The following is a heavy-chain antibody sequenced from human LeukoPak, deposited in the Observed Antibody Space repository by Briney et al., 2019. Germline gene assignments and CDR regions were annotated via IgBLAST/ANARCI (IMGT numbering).Heavy chain of an antibody. CDR1: GFTFSSYW. CDR3: ARAYGSGSYYPSLYFDY. D-gene: IGHD3-10*01. CDR2: IKQDGSEK. V-gene: IGHV3-7*01. J-gene: IGHJ4*02. Sequence: PGGSLRLSCAASGFTFSSYWMSWVRQAPGKGLEWVANIKQDGSEKYYVDSVKGRFTISRDNAKNSLYLQMNSLRAEDTAVYYCARAYGSGSYYPSLYFDYWGQGTLVTVSS.